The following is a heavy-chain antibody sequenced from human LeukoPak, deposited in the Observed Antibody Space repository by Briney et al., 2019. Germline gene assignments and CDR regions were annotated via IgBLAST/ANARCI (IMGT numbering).Heavy chain of an antibody. CDR3: AKGGIAAACTSFYFDN. CDR2: ISGSGSSK. CDR1: GFTFSSYA. V-gene: IGHV3-23*01. J-gene: IGHJ4*02. D-gene: IGHD6-13*01. Sequence: PGGSLRLTCAASGFTFSSYALSWVRQAPGKGLEWISGISGSGSSKYYPNSLQCRFTISRDNSNNTLYLQMSSLIAEDTAVYYCAKGGIAAACTSFYFDNRGEGALVTVSS.